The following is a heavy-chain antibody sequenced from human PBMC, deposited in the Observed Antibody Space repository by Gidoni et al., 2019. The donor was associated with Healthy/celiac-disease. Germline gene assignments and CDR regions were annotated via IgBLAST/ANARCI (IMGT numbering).Heavy chain of an antibody. CDR1: GGSISSSSYY. Sequence: QLQLQESGPGLVKPSETLSLTCTVSGGSISSSSYYWGWIRQPPGKGLEWIGSIYYSGSTYYNPSLKSRVTISVDTSKNQFSLKLSSVTAADTAVYYCARHELWLHRGYYFDYWGQGTLVTVSS. J-gene: IGHJ4*02. CDR3: ARHELWLHRGYYFDY. V-gene: IGHV4-39*01. CDR2: IYYSGST. D-gene: IGHD2-21*01.